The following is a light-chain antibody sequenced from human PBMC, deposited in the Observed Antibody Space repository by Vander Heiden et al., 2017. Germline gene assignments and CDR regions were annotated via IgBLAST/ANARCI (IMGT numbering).Light chain of an antibody. CDR1: QSISSY. CDR2: AAS. CDR3: QQSDSTPPFT. J-gene: IGKJ3*01. Sequence: DIQMTQSPSSLSASVGDRVTITCRASQSISSYLNWYQQKPGKAPKLLIYAASSLQSGVPSRFSGSGSGTDFTLTISSLQPEDFATYYCQQSDSTPPFTFGPGTKVXIK. V-gene: IGKV1-39*01.